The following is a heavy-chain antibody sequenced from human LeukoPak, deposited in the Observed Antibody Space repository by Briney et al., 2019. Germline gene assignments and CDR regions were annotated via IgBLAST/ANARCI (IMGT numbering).Heavy chain of an antibody. Sequence: GGSLRLSCVASGFTFDDYAMHWVRQAPGEGLEWVSGISWNSGSIGYADSVKGRFTISRDNAKNSLYLQMNSLRAEDTALYYCAKDIGSYYDSSGLDYWGQGTLVTVSS. CDR1: GFTFDDYA. V-gene: IGHV3-9*01. CDR3: AKDIGSYYDSSGLDY. D-gene: IGHD3-22*01. CDR2: ISWNSGSI. J-gene: IGHJ4*02.